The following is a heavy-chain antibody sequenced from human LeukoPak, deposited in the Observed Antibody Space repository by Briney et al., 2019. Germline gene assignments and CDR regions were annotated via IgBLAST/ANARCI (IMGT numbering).Heavy chain of an antibody. CDR2: INPNSGAT. J-gene: IGHJ4*02. Sequence: ASVNVSCKASGYTFTGYYIHWVRQAPGQGLEWMGWINPNSGATNYAQKFQGRVTVTRDTSISTGYMELSRLTSDDTAVYYCARSKGGAYDSGRYQVDDWGQGTLVTVSS. CDR1: GYTFTGYY. V-gene: IGHV1-2*02. D-gene: IGHD3-10*01. CDR3: ARSKGGAYDSGRYQVDD.